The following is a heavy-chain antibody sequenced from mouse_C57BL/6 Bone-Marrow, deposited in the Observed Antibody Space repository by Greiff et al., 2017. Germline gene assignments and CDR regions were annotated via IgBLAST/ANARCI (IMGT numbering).Heavy chain of an antibody. J-gene: IGHJ4*01. CDR1: GFTFSNYW. V-gene: IGHV6-3*01. CDR3: TLITTVVDYYAMDY. CDR2: IRLKSDNYAT. Sequence: EVKLMESGGGLVQPGGSMKLSCVASGFTFSNYWMNWVRQSPEKGLEWVAQIRLKSDNYATHYAESVKGRFTISRDDSKSSVYLQMNNLRAEDTGIYYCTLITTVVDYYAMDYWGQGTSVTVSS. D-gene: IGHD1-1*01.